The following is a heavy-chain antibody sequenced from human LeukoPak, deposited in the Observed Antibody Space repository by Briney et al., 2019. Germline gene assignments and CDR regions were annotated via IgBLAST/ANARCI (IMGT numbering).Heavy chain of an antibody. D-gene: IGHD1-26*01. CDR2: ITNSGTTI. J-gene: IGHJ4*02. CDR1: GFTFTDYY. CDR3: AAGVGAFDY. Sequence: PGGPLRLSRAASGFTFTDYYMSWIRQAPGKGLEWVSYITNSGTTIYYADSVKGRFTISRDNAKNSLYLQMNSLRAEDTAVYYCAAGVGAFDYWGQGTLVTVSS. V-gene: IGHV3-11*01.